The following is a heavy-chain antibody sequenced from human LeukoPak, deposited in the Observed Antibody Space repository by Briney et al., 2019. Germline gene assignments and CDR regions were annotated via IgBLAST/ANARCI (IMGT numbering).Heavy chain of an antibody. CDR1: GFTFSNAW. J-gene: IGHJ3*02. CDR2: IKSKTDGGTT. V-gene: IGHV3-15*01. CDR3: AATVVDVGAFDI. D-gene: IGHD4-23*01. Sequence: GGSLRLSCAASGFTFSNAWMSWVRQAPGKGLEWVGRIKSKTDGGTTDYAAPVKGRFTTSRDDSKNTLYLQMNSLKTEDTAVYYCAATVVDVGAFDIWGQGTMVTVSS.